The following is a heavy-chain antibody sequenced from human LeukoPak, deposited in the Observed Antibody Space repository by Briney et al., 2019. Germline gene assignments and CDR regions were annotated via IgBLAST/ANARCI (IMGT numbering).Heavy chain of an antibody. CDR1: GYSFTSYW. V-gene: IGHV5-51*01. J-gene: IGHJ6*02. CDR2: IYPGDSDT. D-gene: IGHD2-2*01. CDR3: ARRDGYCSSTSCYADYYYGMDV. Sequence: GESLQISCKGSGYSFTSYWIGWVRQMPGKGLEWMGIIYPGDSDTTYSPSFQGQVTISADKSISTAYLQWSSLKASDTAMYYCARRDGYCSSTSCYADYYYGMDVWGQGTTVTVSS.